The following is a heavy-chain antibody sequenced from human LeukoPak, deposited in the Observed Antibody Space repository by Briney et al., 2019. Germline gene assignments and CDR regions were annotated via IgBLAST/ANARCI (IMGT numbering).Heavy chain of an antibody. V-gene: IGHV4-39*01. CDR2: IYYSGST. CDR3: ASEKDCSGGSCPFDC. J-gene: IGHJ4*02. CDR1: GGSISSSSYY. D-gene: IGHD2-15*01. Sequence: SETLSLTCTVSGGSISSSSYYWGWIRQPPGKGLEWVGSIYYSGSTYYNPSLKSRVTISVDTSKNQFSLKLSSVTAADTAVYYCASEKDCSGGSCPFDCWGQGTLVTVSS.